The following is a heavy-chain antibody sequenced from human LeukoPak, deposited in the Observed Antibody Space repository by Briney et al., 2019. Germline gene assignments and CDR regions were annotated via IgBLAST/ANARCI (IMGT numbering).Heavy chain of an antibody. CDR3: ARAANFGSSYAFDI. D-gene: IGHD1-26*01. V-gene: IGHV3-21*01. CDR2: ISSSSSYI. Sequence: PGGSLRLSCAASGFTFSSYSMNWVRQAPGKGLEWVSSISSSSSYIYYADSVKGRFTISRDNAKNSLYLQMNSLRAEDTAVYYCARAANFGSSYAFDIWGQGTMVTVSS. CDR1: GFTFSSYS. J-gene: IGHJ3*02.